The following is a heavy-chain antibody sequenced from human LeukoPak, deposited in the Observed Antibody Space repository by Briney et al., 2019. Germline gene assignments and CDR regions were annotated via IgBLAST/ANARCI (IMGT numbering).Heavy chain of an antibody. CDR2: INHGGST. CDR1: GGSFSGYY. Sequence: SETLSLTCAVYGGSFSGYYWSWIRQPPGKGLEWIGEINHGGSTNYNPSLKSRVTISVDTSKNQFSLKLSSVTAADTAVYYCARNYYDILTGLGATFDYWGQGTLVTVSS. CDR3: ARNYYDILTGLGATFDY. V-gene: IGHV4-34*01. D-gene: IGHD3-9*01. J-gene: IGHJ4*02.